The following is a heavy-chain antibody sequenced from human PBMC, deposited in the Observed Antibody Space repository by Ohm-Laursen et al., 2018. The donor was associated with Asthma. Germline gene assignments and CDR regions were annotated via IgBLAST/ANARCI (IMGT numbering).Heavy chain of an antibody. CDR2: IDNGGRT. CDR1: GFTVSSNY. J-gene: IGHJ5*02. CDR3: AYGDTMGS. V-gene: IGHV3-53*01. Sequence: GSLRLSCAASGFTVSSNYMSWVRQAPGKGLEWVSVIDNGGRTYHADSVKGRFTISRDNSKNTLYLQMNSLRADDTAVYYCAYGDTMGSWGQGTLVIVSS. D-gene: IGHD4-17*01.